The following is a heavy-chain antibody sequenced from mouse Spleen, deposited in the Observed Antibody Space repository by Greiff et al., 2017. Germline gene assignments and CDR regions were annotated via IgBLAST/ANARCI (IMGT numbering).Heavy chain of an antibody. J-gene: IGHJ3*01. V-gene: IGHV1-26*01. Sequence: EVQLQQSGPELVKPGASVKISCKASGYTFTDYYMNWVKQSHGKSLEWIGDINPNNGGTSYNQKFKGKATLTVDKSSSTAYMELRSLTSEDSAVYYCASGEGDGQFAYWGQGTLVTVSA. CDR3: ASGEGDGQFAY. CDR2: INPNNGGT. D-gene: IGHD2-3*01. CDR1: GYTFTDYY.